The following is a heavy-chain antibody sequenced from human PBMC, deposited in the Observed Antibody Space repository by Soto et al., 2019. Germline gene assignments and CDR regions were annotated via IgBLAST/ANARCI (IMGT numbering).Heavy chain of an antibody. V-gene: IGHV4-4*02. Sequence: QVQLQESGPGLVKPSETLSLTCAVSGDSLSGTYWWSWVRQAPGGGLQWIGEISYSGTTHYDPPLMSRVTISMDKSRSEFSLTLISVTAADSASYYCARHILVTGTRGFDFWGQGILVTVSS. D-gene: IGHD6-19*01. CDR2: ISYSGTT. J-gene: IGHJ4*02. CDR1: GDSLSGTYW. CDR3: ARHILVTGTRGFDF.